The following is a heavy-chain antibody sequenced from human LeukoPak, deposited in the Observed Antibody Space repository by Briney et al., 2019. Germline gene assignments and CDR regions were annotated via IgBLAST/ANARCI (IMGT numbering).Heavy chain of an antibody. V-gene: IGHV1-69*13. D-gene: IGHD3-22*01. Sequence: SVKVSCKASGGTFSSYAISWVRQAPGRGLEWMGGIIPIFGTANYAQKFQGRVTITADESTSTAYMELSSLRSEDTAVYYCARDYYDSSGSRIDYWGQGTLVTVSS. CDR3: ARDYYDSSGSRIDY. CDR1: GGTFSSYA. J-gene: IGHJ4*02. CDR2: IIPIFGTA.